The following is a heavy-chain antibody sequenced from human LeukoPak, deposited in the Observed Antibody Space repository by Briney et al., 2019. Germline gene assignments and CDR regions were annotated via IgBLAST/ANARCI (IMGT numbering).Heavy chain of an antibody. Sequence: PSETLSLTCTVSGGSISSSSYYWGWIRQPPGKGLEWIGSIYYSGSTYYNPSLKSRVTISVDTSKNQFSLKLSSVTAADTAVYYCARSSLGYDLGYFDYWGQGALVTVSS. V-gene: IGHV4-39*01. J-gene: IGHJ4*02. CDR3: ARSSLGYDLGYFDY. CDR1: GGSISSSSYY. CDR2: IYYSGST. D-gene: IGHD5-12*01.